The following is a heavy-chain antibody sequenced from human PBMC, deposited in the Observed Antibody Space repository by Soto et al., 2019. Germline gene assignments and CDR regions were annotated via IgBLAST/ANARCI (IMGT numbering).Heavy chain of an antibody. D-gene: IGHD6-13*01. J-gene: IGHJ5*02. CDR1: GYTFTSYG. V-gene: IGHV1-3*01. CDR3: VRRHVSATGIDWFDP. CDR2: INAANGDT. Sequence: ASVKVSCKASGYTFTSYGIHWVRQAPGQRLEWMGWINAANGDTKYSPKFQGRVTITRDTSASTAYMELSSLRSEDTAVYYCVRRHVSATGIDWFDPWGQGTLVPVSS.